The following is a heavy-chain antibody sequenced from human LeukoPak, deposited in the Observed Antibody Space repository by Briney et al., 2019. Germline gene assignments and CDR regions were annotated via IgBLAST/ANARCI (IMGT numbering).Heavy chain of an antibody. Sequence: PGRSLRLSCAASGFTFSSYAMHWVRQAPGKGLEWVAVISYDGSNKYYADSVKGRFTIPRDNSKNTLYLQMNSLRAEDTAVYYCAIVATIPSNWGQGTLVTVSS. V-gene: IGHV3-30*04. J-gene: IGHJ4*02. D-gene: IGHD5-12*01. CDR2: ISYDGSNK. CDR1: GFTFSSYA. CDR3: AIVATIPSN.